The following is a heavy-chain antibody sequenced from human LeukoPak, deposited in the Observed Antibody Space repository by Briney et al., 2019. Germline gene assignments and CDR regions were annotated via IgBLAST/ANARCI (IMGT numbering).Heavy chain of an antibody. CDR3: AKWGGYDILTGYYVPDY. J-gene: IGHJ4*02. Sequence: GGSLRLSCVAAGFTFTNYAMSWVRQAPGKGLEWVSAITGSDGSSYYADSVKGRFTISRDNSKNTLYLQVNSLRAEDTAVYYCAKWGGYDILTGYYVPDYWGQGTLVTVSS. CDR1: GFTFTNYA. D-gene: IGHD3-9*01. V-gene: IGHV3-23*01. CDR2: ITGSDGSS.